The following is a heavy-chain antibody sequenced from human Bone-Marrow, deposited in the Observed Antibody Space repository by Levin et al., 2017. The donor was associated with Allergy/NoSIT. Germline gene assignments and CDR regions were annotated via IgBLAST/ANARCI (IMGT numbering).Heavy chain of an antibody. CDR1: GFVFSSNG. CDR3: AKDRGGGYANYYGLDV. CDR2: ISYDGNKK. J-gene: IGHJ6*02. Sequence: GGSLRLSCAASGFVFSSNGMHWVRQAPGKGLEWVAVISYDGNKKYFADSVKGRFDISRDNSRNTLYLQLNSRRREDTAVYYCAKDRGGGYANYYGLDVWGQGTTVTVSS. V-gene: IGHV3-30*18. D-gene: IGHD5-12*01.